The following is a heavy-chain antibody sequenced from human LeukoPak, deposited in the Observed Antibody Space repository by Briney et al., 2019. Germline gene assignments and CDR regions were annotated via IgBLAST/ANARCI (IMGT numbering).Heavy chain of an antibody. CDR3: ARRVRGVQNWFDP. D-gene: IGHD3-10*01. Sequence: SQSLSLTCALSLDSIRGSNDYWAWIRQPPGKGLGWIGRAKYRGSTYYSPSFKGRLTISVVTSKNHFSLKLISVTAADTAVYYCARRVRGVQNWFDPWGQGTLVTVSS. J-gene: IGHJ5*02. V-gene: IGHV4-39*02. CDR2: AKYRGST. CDR1: LDSIRGSNDY.